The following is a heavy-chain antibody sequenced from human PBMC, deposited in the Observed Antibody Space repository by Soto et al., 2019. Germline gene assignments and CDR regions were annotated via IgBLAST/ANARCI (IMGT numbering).Heavy chain of an antibody. CDR1: GYSFTSYW. CDR2: IYPGDSDT. D-gene: IGHD1-20*01. Sequence: PGESLKISCKGSGYSFTSYWIGWVRQMPGKGLEWMGIIYPGDSDTRYSPSFQGQVTISADKSISTAYLQWSSLKASDTAMYYCAREKYNWNNPYYYGMDVWGQGTTVTVSS. CDR3: AREKYNWNNPYYYGMDV. J-gene: IGHJ6*02. V-gene: IGHV5-51*01.